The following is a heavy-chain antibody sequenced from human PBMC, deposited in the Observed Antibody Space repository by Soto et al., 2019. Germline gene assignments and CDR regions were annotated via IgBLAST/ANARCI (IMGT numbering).Heavy chain of an antibody. Sequence: EVQLVESGGGLVQPGRSLRLSCAASGFTFDDYAMHWVRQAPGKGLEWVSGISWNSGSIGYADSVKGRFTISRDNAKNSLYLQMNSMSAEDTALYYCAKGLTEFICGDVYRGSAFEIWGQGTMATVSS. CDR2: ISWNSGSI. J-gene: IGHJ3*02. V-gene: IGHV3-9*01. CDR3: AKGLTEFICGDVYRGSAFEI. D-gene: IGHD4-17*01. CDR1: GFTFDDYA.